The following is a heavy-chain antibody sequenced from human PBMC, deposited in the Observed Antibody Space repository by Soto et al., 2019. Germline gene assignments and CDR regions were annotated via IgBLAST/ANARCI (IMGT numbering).Heavy chain of an antibody. V-gene: IGHV3-64*01. Sequence: ESGGGLVQPGGSLRLSCAASGFTFSGYSMFWVRQAPGKGLEYVSAINTNGVNTFYAKSVKGRFTISRDNSKNTMYLQMGSLRAEDMAVYYCARGRVEDSSGWATYFDYWGQGTLVTVSS. D-gene: IGHD6-19*01. J-gene: IGHJ4*02. CDR2: INTNGVNT. CDR3: ARGRVEDSSGWATYFDY. CDR1: GFTFSGYS.